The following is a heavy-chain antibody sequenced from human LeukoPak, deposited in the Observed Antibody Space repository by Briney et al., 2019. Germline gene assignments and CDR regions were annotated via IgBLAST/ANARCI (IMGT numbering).Heavy chain of an antibody. J-gene: IGHJ6*03. D-gene: IGHD3-16*01. CDR1: GFTFSTYS. Sequence: GGSLRLSCAASGFTFSTYSMNCVRQAPGKGLEWVSYISSSSSTIYYADSVKGRFTISRDNAKNSLYLQMNSLRAEDTAVYYCARRSEFGVLYYMDVWGKGTTFTVSS. V-gene: IGHV3-48*01. CDR2: ISSSSSTI. CDR3: ARRSEFGVLYYMDV.